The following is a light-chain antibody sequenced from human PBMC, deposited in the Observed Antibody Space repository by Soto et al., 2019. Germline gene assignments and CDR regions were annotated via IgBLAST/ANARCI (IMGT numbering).Light chain of an antibody. CDR2: SAS. V-gene: IGKV3-20*01. CDR1: QSVSSSY. J-gene: IGKJ4*01. CDR3: QQYGISPPTLT. Sequence: EIVLTQSPGTLSLSPGERATLSCRASQSVSSSYLAWYQQKPGQAPRLLIYSASSRATGIPDRFSGSGSGTDFTLTISRLEPEDFAVYYCQQYGISPPTLTFGGGTKVEIK.